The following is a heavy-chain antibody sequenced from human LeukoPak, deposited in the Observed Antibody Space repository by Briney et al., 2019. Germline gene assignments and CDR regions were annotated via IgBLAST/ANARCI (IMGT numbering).Heavy chain of an antibody. Sequence: SETLSLTCAVYGGSFSGYYWSWIRQPPGKGLEWIGEINHSGSTNYNPSLKSRVTISVDTSKNQFSLKLSSVTAADTAVYYCARGTRRLLRYFDWLNYFDYWGQGTLVTVSS. CDR1: GGSFSGYY. CDR2: INHSGST. V-gene: IGHV4-34*01. D-gene: IGHD3-9*01. J-gene: IGHJ4*02. CDR3: ARGTRRLLRYFDWLNYFDY.